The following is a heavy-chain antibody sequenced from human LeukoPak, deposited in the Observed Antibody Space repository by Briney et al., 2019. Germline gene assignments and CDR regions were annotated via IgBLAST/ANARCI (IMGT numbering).Heavy chain of an antibody. Sequence: GGSLRLSCAASGFTFSSYEMNWVRQAPGKGLEWVSYISSSGSTIYYADSVKGRFTISRDNAKNSLYLQMNSLRAEDTAVYYCARGNRLLWFGELFHYYGMDVWGKGTTVTVSS. D-gene: IGHD3-10*01. V-gene: IGHV3-48*03. CDR2: ISSSGSTI. CDR1: GFTFSSYE. J-gene: IGHJ6*04. CDR3: ARGNRLLWFGELFHYYGMDV.